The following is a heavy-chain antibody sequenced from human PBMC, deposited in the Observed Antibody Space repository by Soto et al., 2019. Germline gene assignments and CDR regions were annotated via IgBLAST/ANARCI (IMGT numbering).Heavy chain of an antibody. Sequence: QVHLVQSGAEEKKPGASVKVSCKASGYIFTNYPMNWVRQAPGQGLEWMGWINTGNANAKYAQKFQGRVTITRDTSASTAYLELSSLRSEDTAIYYRARDQDIYYHGMDVWGPGTTVTVSS. CDR1: GYIFTNYP. CDR3: ARDQDIYYHGMDV. V-gene: IGHV1-3*05. J-gene: IGHJ6*02. CDR2: INTGNANA.